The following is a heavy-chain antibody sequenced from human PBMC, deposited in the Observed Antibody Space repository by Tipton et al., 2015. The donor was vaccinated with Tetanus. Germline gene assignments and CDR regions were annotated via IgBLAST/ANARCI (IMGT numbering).Heavy chain of an antibody. V-gene: IGHV4-34*01. Sequence: TLSLTCTVYDGSFSGNYWSWLRQPPGKRLEWIGEINHSGITTNYNPSLKSRVTISVDTSKNQVSLILNSVTAADTAVYYCATYPFFNDSGNYYYGYFDSWGQGALVSVSS. D-gene: IGHD3-22*01. CDR3: ATYPFFNDSGNYYYGYFDS. CDR1: DGSFSGNY. CDR2: INHSGITT. J-gene: IGHJ4*02.